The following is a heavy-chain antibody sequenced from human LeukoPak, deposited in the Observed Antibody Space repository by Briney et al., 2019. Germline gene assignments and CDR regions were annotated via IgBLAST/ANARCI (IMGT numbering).Heavy chain of an antibody. CDR3: AKSDWNDPNLFDY. CDR1: GFTFSSDW. CDR2: INPDGSEK. V-gene: IGHV3-7*01. D-gene: IGHD1-1*01. Sequence: GGSLRLSCAVSGFTFSSDWMIWVRQAPGKGLEWVANINPDGSEKNYVDSVRGRFTISRDNAKNSLDLQMNSLRVEDTAVYYCAKSDWNDPNLFDYWGQGTLVTVSS. J-gene: IGHJ4*02.